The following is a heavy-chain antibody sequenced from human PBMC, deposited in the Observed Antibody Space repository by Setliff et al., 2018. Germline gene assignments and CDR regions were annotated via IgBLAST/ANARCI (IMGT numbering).Heavy chain of an antibody. CDR3: ARDRGGTAIANWFDR. J-gene: IGHJ5*02. Sequence: ASVKVSCKASGYTFTNYAIHWVRQAPGQGLEWMGWISAYNGNTNYAQRFQGRVTMTTDKSTSTAYMDLSSLRSEDSAVYYCARDRGGTAIANWFDRWGQGTLVTVSS. D-gene: IGHD2-21*01. CDR2: ISAYNGNT. CDR1: GYTFTNYA. V-gene: IGHV1-18*01.